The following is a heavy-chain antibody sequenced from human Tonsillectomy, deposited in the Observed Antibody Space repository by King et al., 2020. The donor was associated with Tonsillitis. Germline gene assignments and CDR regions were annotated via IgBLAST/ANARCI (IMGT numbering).Heavy chain of an antibody. Sequence: VQLVEYGGGLVQPGRSLRLSCAASGFTFDDYAMHWVRHAPGKGLEWVSGMSWNSGSIVYADSVKGRFTISRDNAKNSLCLQMNSLRAEDTALYYCANDGLEWQWPDYYFDYWGQGTLVTVSS. D-gene: IGHD3-3*01. CDR1: GFTFDDYA. CDR2: MSWNSGSI. V-gene: IGHV3-9*01. CDR3: ANDGLEWQWPDYYFDY. J-gene: IGHJ4*02.